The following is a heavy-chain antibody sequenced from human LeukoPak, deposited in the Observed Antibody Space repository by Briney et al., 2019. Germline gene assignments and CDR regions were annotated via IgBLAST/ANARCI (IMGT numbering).Heavy chain of an antibody. CDR2: ISGAGGRT. J-gene: IGHJ5*02. Sequence: GGSLRLSCAASGFSLGTYAMSWVRQAPGKGPEWVSAISGAGGRTYYADSVKGRFTISRDNSKNTLYLQMDSLRAEDTAVYYCAKDRADNGDRLRFDPWGQGTLVTVSS. CDR1: GFSLGTYA. CDR3: AKDRADNGDRLRFDP. V-gene: IGHV3-23*01. D-gene: IGHD4-17*01.